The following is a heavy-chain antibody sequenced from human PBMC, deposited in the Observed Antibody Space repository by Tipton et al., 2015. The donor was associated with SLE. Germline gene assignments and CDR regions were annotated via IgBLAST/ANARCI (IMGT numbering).Heavy chain of an antibody. D-gene: IGHD4-11*01. V-gene: IGHV5-51*03. CDR1: GYSFTTYW. J-gene: IGHJ4*02. CDR2: AYPTDSDT. CDR3: ARLGRGVDSTAVGPDY. Sequence: VQLVQSGAEVKKPGESLKISCKGSGYSFTTYWIGWVRQMPGKGLEWMGLAYPTDSDTTYSPSFQGQVTISADKSVATAYLQWSSLKASDTAIYYCARLGRGVDSTAVGPDYWGQGALVIVSS.